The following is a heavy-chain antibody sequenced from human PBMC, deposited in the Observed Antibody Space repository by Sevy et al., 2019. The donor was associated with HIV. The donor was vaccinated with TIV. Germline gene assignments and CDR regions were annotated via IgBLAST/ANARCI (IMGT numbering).Heavy chain of an antibody. CDR2: INSDGSST. D-gene: IGHD3-10*01. CDR1: GFTFSSYW. Sequence: GGCLRLSCAASGFTFSSYWMHWVRQAPGKGLVWVSRINSDGSSTSYADSVKGRFTISRDNAKNTLYLQMNSLRAEDTAVYYCARVEPSITRAFDIWGQGTLVTVSS. V-gene: IGHV3-74*01. J-gene: IGHJ4*02. CDR3: ARVEPSITRAFDI.